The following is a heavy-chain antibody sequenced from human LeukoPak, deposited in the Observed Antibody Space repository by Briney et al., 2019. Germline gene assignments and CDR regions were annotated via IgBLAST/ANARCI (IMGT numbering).Heavy chain of an antibody. Sequence: GGSLRLSCAASGFTFTDYSMSWIRQAPGKGPEWVSYISHTGNSIRYADSVKGRFTISRDNAKNSVSLQMNSLRAEDTAVYYCARARDSASGWFDPWGQGTLVTVSS. CDR2: ISHTGNSI. CDR3: ARARDSASGWFDP. V-gene: IGHV3-11*01. J-gene: IGHJ5*02. CDR1: GFTFTDYS.